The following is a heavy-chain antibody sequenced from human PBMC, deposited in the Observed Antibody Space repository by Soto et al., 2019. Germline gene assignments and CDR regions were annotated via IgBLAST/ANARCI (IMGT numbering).Heavy chain of an antibody. CDR2: INAGNGNT. CDR3: ARSIVVVTALDY. J-gene: IGHJ4*02. Sequence: ASVKVSCKASGYTFTSYGISWVRQAPGQRLEWMGWINAGNGNTKYSQKFQGRVTITTDTSASTAYMELSSLRSEDTAVYYCARSIVVVTALDYWGQGTPVTVSS. CDR1: GYTFTSYG. V-gene: IGHV1-3*01. D-gene: IGHD2-21*02.